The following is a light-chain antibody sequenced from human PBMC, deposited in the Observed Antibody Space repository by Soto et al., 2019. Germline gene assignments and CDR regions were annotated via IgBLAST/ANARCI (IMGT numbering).Light chain of an antibody. CDR3: QQYNNWPPGT. J-gene: IGKJ1*01. CDR2: RAS. Sequence: EIVMTQAPATLSVSTGERATLSCRASQSVSSNLAWYQQKPGQAPRLLISRASTRATDIPARFSGSGSGTEFTLTISSLQSEDFAVYYCQQYNNWPPGTFGQGNKVEIK. V-gene: IGKV3-15*01. CDR1: QSVSSN.